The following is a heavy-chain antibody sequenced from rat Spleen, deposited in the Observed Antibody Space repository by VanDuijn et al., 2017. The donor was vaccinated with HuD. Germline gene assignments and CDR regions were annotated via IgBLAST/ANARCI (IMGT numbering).Heavy chain of an antibody. CDR2: ISPGGGNT. Sequence: EVQLVESGGDLVQPGRSLKLSCAASGFTFSNYDMAWVRQDSTKGLEWVASISPGGGNTYYRDSVKGRFTISRDNAKSTLSLQMDSLRSEDTATYYCARRHYGYTDYFDYWGQGVMVTVSS. J-gene: IGHJ2*01. V-gene: IGHV5S23*01. D-gene: IGHD1-9*01. CDR1: GFTFSNYD. CDR3: ARRHYGYTDYFDY.